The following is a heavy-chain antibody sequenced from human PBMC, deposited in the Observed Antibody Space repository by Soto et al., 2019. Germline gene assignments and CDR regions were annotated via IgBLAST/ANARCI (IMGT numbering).Heavy chain of an antibody. D-gene: IGHD6-13*01. Sequence: EVQLLESGGGLVQRGGSLRLSCAASGLSFSSSPMSWVRQAPGKGLEWVSSISGNGGSTYYADSVKGRFTVSRDNSKNTLYLEMNSLRADDTAVYFCAKRGDSTSWYWLDPWGQGTLVTVSS. CDR1: GLSFSSSP. J-gene: IGHJ5*02. CDR2: ISGNGGST. CDR3: AKRGDSTSWYWLDP. V-gene: IGHV3-23*01.